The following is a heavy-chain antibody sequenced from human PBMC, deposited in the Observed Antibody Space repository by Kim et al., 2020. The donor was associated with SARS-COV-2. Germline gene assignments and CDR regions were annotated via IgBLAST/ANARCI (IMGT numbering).Heavy chain of an antibody. D-gene: IGHD5-18*01. CDR1: GGSISSYY. CDR2: IYYSGST. CDR3: ARQSYGRIYYYGMDV. Sequence: SETLSLTCTVSGGSISSYYWSWIRQPPGKGLEWIGYIYYSGSTNYNPSLKSRVTISVDTSKNQFSLKLSSVTAADTAVYYCARQSYGRIYYYGMDVWGQGTTVTVSS. J-gene: IGHJ6*02. V-gene: IGHV4-59*08.